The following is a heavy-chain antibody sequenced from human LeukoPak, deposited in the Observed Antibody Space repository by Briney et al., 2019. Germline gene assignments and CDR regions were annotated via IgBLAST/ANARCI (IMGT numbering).Heavy chain of an antibody. D-gene: IGHD1-26*01. CDR3: ARHRASGSYFFDY. CDR2: IFYSGST. V-gene: IGHV4-59*01. CDR1: GGSISSYY. J-gene: IGHJ4*02. Sequence: PSETLSLTCTVSGGSISSYYWSWIRQPPGKGLEWIGYIFYSGSTNYNPSLKSRVTISVDTSKNQFSLNLSSVTAADTAVYYCARHRASGSYFFDYWGQGTLVTVSS.